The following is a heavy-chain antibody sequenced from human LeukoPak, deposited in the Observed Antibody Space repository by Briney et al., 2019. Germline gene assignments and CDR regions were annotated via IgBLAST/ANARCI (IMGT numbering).Heavy chain of an antibody. J-gene: IGHJ6*03. Sequence: ASVKVSCKSSGYTFSDHYVHWVRQAPGQGPEWMGWINPKTGGTTVAATFQGRVTMTRDTSINTVYMELSRLRSDDSAVYYCARDQGDRGVLYYYYYYMDVWGKGTTVTVSS. CDR3: ARDQGDRGVLYYYYYYMDV. CDR2: INPKTGGT. V-gene: IGHV1-2*02. CDR1: GYTFSDHY. D-gene: IGHD3-10*01.